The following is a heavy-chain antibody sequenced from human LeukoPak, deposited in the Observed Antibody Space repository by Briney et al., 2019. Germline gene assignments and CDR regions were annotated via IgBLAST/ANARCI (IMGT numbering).Heavy chain of an antibody. CDR3: TTDFQSVYCPNGVCYFPY. CDR1: GFTFGDYS. V-gene: IGHV3-49*04. CDR2: IRSRDGTT. Sequence: GRSLRLSCTASGFTFGDYSMNWVRQAPGKGLEWVGFIRSRDGTTEYAASVRGRFTISRDDSKNTLYLQMNSLKTEDTGIYYCTTDFQSVYCPNGVCYFPYWGQGTLVTVSS. D-gene: IGHD2-8*01. J-gene: IGHJ4*02.